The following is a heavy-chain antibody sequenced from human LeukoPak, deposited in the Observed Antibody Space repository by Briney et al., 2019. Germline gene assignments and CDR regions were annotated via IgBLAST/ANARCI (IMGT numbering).Heavy chain of an antibody. J-gene: IGHJ5*02. CDR1: GGSFSGYY. D-gene: IGHD2-15*01. V-gene: IGHV4-34*01. Sequence: PSETLSLTCAVYGGSFSGYYWSWIRQPPGKGLEWIGEINHSGSTNYNPSLKSRVTISVDTSKNQFSLKLSSVTAADTAVYYCASPPNGRGCSGGSCPFAPWGQGTLVTVSS. CDR2: INHSGST. CDR3: ASPPNGRGCSGGSCPFAP.